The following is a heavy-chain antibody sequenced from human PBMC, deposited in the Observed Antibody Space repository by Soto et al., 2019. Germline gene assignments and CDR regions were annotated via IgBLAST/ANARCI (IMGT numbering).Heavy chain of an antibody. V-gene: IGHV3-7*03. CDR3: ARDDY. Sequence: GGSLRLSCRASGYTFSNYYIIWVRQAPGKGLEWVANIRQDGGEKYYVDSVKGRFTISRDNAKNSLYLQMNSLRAEDTAVYYCARDDYWGQGTLVTVSS. CDR1: GYTFSNYY. J-gene: IGHJ4*02. CDR2: IRQDGGEK.